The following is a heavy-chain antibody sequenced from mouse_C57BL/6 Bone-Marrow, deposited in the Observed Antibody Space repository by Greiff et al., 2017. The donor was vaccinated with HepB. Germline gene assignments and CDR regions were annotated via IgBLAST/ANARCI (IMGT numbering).Heavy chain of an antibody. CDR1: GYTFTGYW. CDR3: ARSKPSMDY. J-gene: IGHJ4*01. Sequence: QVQLQQSGAELMKPGASVKLSCKATGYTFTGYWIEWVKQRPGHGLEWIGEILPGSGSTNYNEKFKSKATLTVDKSSSTAYMQLSSLTSEDSAVYYCARSKPSMDYWGQGTSVTVSS. V-gene: IGHV1-9*01. CDR2: ILPGSGST.